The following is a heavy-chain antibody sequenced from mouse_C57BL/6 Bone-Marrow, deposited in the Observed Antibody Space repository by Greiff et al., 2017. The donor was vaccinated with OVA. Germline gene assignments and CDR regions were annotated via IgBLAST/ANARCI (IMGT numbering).Heavy chain of an antibody. CDR3: ARAGLRGSAMDY. CDR1: GYTFTDYY. V-gene: IGHV1-19*01. Sequence: EVQLQQSGPVLVKPGASVKMSCKASGYTFTDYYMNWVKQSHGKSLEWIGVINPYNGGTSYNQKFKGKATLTVDKSSSTAYMELNSLTSEDSAVDDCARAGLRGSAMDYWGQGTSVTVSS. D-gene: IGHD3-1*01. J-gene: IGHJ4*01. CDR2: INPYNGGT.